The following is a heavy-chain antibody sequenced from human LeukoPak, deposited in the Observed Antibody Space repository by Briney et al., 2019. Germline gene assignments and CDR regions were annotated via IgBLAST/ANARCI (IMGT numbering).Heavy chain of an antibody. CDR3: ARGSTDVYWYLDV. D-gene: IGHD1-26*01. CDR2: VHDTGST. V-gene: IGHV4-59*02. CDR1: GSSVSTFY. Sequence: SETLSLTCIVSGSSVSTFYWSLLRQSPGTGLEWIGFVHDTGSTAYNPSLKSRVTISLAPSKNQLSLMLTSVTAADTAMYYCARGSTDVYWYLDVWGRGTLVTVSS. J-gene: IGHJ2*01.